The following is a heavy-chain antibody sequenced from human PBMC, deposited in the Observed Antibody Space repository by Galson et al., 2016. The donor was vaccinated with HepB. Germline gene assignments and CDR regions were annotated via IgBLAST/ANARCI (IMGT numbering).Heavy chain of an antibody. CDR1: GFSFSTYW. Sequence: SLRLSCAASGFSFSTYWMSWVRQAPGKGLEWVANIRKDGDVRDYGASVRGRSTISRDNAMNSLYLQMDDLSPEDTAVYYCVRDSSWNYNDWGQGTLVIVSS. CDR3: VRDSSWNYND. CDR2: IRKDGDVR. J-gene: IGHJ4*02. D-gene: IGHD1-7*01. V-gene: IGHV3-7*01.